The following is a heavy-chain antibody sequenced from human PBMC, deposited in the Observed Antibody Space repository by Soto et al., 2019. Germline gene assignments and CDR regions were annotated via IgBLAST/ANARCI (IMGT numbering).Heavy chain of an antibody. D-gene: IGHD3-3*01. Sequence: QPGGSLSLSCAASGFTVSSNYMNWVRQAPGKGLEWVSVIYSDDRTYYADSVKGRFTISRDNSKNTVYLQLNSLRAEDTAVYYCTRERFWEWLVGVRFWAFDNWGQGTMVTVSS. CDR2: IYSDDRT. V-gene: IGHV3-53*01. CDR1: GFTVSSNY. CDR3: TRERFWEWLVGVRFWAFDN. J-gene: IGHJ3*02.